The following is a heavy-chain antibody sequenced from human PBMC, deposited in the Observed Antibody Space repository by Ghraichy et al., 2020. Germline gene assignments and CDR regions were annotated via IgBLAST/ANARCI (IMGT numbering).Heavy chain of an antibody. V-gene: IGHV4-59*01. CDR1: GGSISSYY. Sequence: ETLSLTCTVSGGSISSYYWSWIRQPPGKGLEWIGYIYYSGSTNYNPSLKSRVTISVDTSKNQFSLKLSSVTAADTAVYYRARELRYFENRNWFDPWGQGTLVTVSS. CDR3: ARELRYFENRNWFDP. J-gene: IGHJ5*02. CDR2: IYYSGST. D-gene: IGHD3-9*01.